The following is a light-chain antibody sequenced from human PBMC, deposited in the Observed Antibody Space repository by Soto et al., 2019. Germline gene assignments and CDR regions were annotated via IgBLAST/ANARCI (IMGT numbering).Light chain of an antibody. V-gene: IGLV1-47*01. CDR3: AAWDDSLSGHYV. CDR1: SSNIGSNY. Sequence: QSVLTQPPSASGTPGQRVTISCSGSSSNIGSNYVYWYQQLPGTAPKLLIYRNNQRPSGVPDRFSGSESGTSASLAISGLRSEDEGDYYCAAWDDSLSGHYVFGTGTKVNV. CDR2: RNN. J-gene: IGLJ1*01.